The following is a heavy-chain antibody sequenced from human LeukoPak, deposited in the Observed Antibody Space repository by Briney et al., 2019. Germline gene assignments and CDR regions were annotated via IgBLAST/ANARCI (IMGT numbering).Heavy chain of an antibody. D-gene: IGHD3-10*01. CDR2: IYYSGST. Sequence: SETLSLTCAVYGGSFSGYYWSWIRQPPGKGLEWIGYIYYSGSTNYNPSLKSRLTISVDTSKNQFSLKLSSVTAADTAVYYCARAGGSGSYLVWGQGTLVTVSS. J-gene: IGHJ4*02. CDR3: ARAGGSGSYLV. CDR1: GGSFSGYY. V-gene: IGHV4-59*01.